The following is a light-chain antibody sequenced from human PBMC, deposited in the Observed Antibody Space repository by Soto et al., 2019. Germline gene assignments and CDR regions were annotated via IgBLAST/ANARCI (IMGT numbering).Light chain of an antibody. CDR2: EVS. V-gene: IGLV2-14*01. Sequence: QSVLTQPASVSGSPGQSITISCTGTSSDAGGYNYVSWYQQHPGKAPKPMIYEVSNRPSGVSNRFSGSKSGNTASLTISGLQAEDEADYYCSSYTSSSTPYVFGTGTKVTVL. J-gene: IGLJ1*01. CDR1: SSDAGGYNY. CDR3: SSYTSSSTPYV.